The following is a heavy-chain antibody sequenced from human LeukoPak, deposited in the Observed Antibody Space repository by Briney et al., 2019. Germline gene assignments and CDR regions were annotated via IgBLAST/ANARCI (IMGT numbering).Heavy chain of an antibody. CDR3: ARERRYFGYYYYYGMDV. CDR2: IYYSGST. J-gene: IGHJ6*02. CDR1: GGSISSGDYY. Sequence: SQTLSLTCTVSGGSISSGDYYWSWIRQPPGKGLEWIGYIYYSGSTYYNPSLKSRVTISVDTSKNQFSLKLSSVTAADTSVYYCARERRYFGYYYYYGMDVWGQGTTVTVSS. V-gene: IGHV4-30-4*01. D-gene: IGHD3-9*01.